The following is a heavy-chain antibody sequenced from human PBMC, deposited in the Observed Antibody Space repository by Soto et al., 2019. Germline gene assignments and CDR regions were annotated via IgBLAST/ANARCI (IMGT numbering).Heavy chain of an antibody. CDR2: IYYSGST. CDR1: GGSISSSSYN. CDR3: ARNMDTWSSLPFDI. Sequence: SETLSKTCTVSGGSISSSSYNWSWIRQPPGKGLEWIGSIYYSGSTYYNPSLKSRVTMSLDTSKNQFSLNLTSVTAVDTAVYYCARNMDTWSSLPFDIWGQGTMVTVSS. D-gene: IGHD2-8*02. J-gene: IGHJ3*02. V-gene: IGHV4-39*07.